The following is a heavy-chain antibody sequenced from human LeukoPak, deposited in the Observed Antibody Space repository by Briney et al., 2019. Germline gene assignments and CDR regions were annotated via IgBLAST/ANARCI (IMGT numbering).Heavy chain of an antibody. CDR3: ARVGVGMTGYFYFDY. J-gene: IGHJ4*02. D-gene: IGHD3-9*01. CDR2: ISSSSSYI. V-gene: IGHV3-21*01. CDR1: GFTFSSYS. Sequence: GGSLRLSCAASGFTFSSYSMNWVRQAPGKGLEWVSSISSSSSYIYYADSVKGRFTISRDNAKNSLYLQMNSLRAEDTAVYYCARVGVGMTGYFYFDYWGQGTLVTVSS.